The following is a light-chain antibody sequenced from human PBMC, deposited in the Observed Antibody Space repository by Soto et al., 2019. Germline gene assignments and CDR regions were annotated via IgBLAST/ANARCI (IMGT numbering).Light chain of an antibody. CDR3: QHYNSYSEA. J-gene: IGKJ1*01. V-gene: IGKV1-5*03. CDR1: QTISSW. CDR2: KAS. Sequence: DIQMTQSPSTLSGSLGERVTISCRASQTISSWLAWYQQKPGKAPKLLIYKASTLNSGVPSRFSGSGSGTEFTLTSSSLQPDDLATYYCQHYNSYSEAFGQGTKVDIK.